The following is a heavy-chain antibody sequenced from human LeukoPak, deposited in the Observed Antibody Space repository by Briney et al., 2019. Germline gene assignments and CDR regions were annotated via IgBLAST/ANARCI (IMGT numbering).Heavy chain of an antibody. CDR3: ARAKYYYDSSGYYGYYFDY. Sequence: VASVQVSCKASGYTFTGYYMHWVRQAPGQGLEWMGWINPNSGGTNYAQKFQGRVTMTSDTSISTAYMELSRLRSDDTAVYYCARAKYYYDSSGYYGYYFDYWGQGTLVTLSS. J-gene: IGHJ4*02. V-gene: IGHV1-2*02. CDR1: GYTFTGYY. D-gene: IGHD3-22*01. CDR2: INPNSGGT.